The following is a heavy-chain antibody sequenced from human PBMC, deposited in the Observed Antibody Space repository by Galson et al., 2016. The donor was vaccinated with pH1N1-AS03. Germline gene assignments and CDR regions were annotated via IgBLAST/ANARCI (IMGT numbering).Heavy chain of an antibody. D-gene: IGHD1-14*01. V-gene: IGHV1-3*04. CDR2: ISTDYGKT. CDR1: GYTFTRNS. CDR3: ARSDSFDI. J-gene: IGHJ3*02. Sequence: SVKVSCKASGYTFTRNSVHWLRQAPGQRLERLGWISTDYGKTAYSQKFQGRVTITKDTSASTAYMELISLQSEDTAVYYCARSDSFDIWGQGTMVTVSS.